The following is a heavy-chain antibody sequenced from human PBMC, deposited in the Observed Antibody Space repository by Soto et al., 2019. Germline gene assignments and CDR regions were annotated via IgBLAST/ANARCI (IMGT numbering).Heavy chain of an antibody. CDR2: ISGSGGST. CDR1: GFPFSSDA. Sequence: EVQLLESGGTLVRPGGSLRLSCAASGFPFSSDAMTWVRQAPGKGLKWVSSISGSGGSTFYADSVKGRFAISRDNSKNTLYLQMNSLRVEDTATYYCAKDTVVSKVVYDAFDFWGQGTVVSVSS. J-gene: IGHJ3*01. D-gene: IGHD2-21*01. CDR3: AKDTVVSKVVYDAFDF. V-gene: IGHV3-23*01.